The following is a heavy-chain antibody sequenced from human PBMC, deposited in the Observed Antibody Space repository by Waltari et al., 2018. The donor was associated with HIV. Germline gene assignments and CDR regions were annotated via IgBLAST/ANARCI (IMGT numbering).Heavy chain of an antibody. J-gene: IGHJ2*01. CDR3: ARTYDWYFDL. D-gene: IGHD2-8*01. V-gene: IGHV4-61*02. CDR1: GGSTSSGSYY. CDR2: IYTSGST. Sequence: QVQLQESGPGLVKPSQTLSLNCIVSGGSTSSGSYYWSWIRQPAGKGLEWVGRIYTSGSTNYNPSLNIRVTISLDTSRNQFSLKLSSVTAADTALYYCARTYDWYFDLWGRGTLVTVSS.